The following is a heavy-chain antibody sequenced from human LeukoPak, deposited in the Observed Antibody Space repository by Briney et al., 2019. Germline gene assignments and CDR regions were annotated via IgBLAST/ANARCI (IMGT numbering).Heavy chain of an antibody. V-gene: IGHV3-21*01. CDR1: GFTFSAYN. Sequence: PGGSLRLSCAASGFTFSAYNMNWVRQAPGKGLEWVSCISSSSNYIYYADSVKGRFTISRDNAKSSLFLQMNSLRAEDTAVYYCARDEGVSFDYWGQGILVTVSS. J-gene: IGHJ4*02. CDR2: ISSSSNYI. CDR3: ARDEGVSFDY.